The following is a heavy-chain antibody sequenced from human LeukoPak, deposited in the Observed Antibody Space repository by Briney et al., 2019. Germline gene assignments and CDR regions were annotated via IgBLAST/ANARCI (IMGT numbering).Heavy chain of an antibody. J-gene: IGHJ4*02. Sequence: GGSLRLSCAASGFTFSSYWMSWVRQAPGKGLEWVANIRQDRSVQNYVDSVKGRFTISRDNPKNSVYLQMSSLRAEDTAVYYCLVTTRSRGFDYWGQGTLVTVSS. V-gene: IGHV3-7*01. CDR3: LVTTRSRGFDY. D-gene: IGHD1/OR15-1a*01. CDR2: IRQDRSVQ. CDR1: GFTFSSYW.